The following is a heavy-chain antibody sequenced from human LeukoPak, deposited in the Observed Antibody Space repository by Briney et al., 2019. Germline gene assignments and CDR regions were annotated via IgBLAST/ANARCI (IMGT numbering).Heavy chain of an antibody. D-gene: IGHD5-12*01. CDR1: GGSISSYY. Sequence: SETLSLTCTVSGGSISSYYWSWIRQPPGKGLEWIGYIYYSGSTNYNPSLKSRVTISVDTSKNQFSLKLSSVTAADTAVYYCARDYPYSGYDRDAFDIWGQGTMVTVSS. V-gene: IGHV4-59*01. CDR2: IYYSGST. CDR3: ARDYPYSGYDRDAFDI. J-gene: IGHJ3*02.